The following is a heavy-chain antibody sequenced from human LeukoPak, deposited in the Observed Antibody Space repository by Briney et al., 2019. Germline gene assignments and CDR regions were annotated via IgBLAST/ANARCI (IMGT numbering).Heavy chain of an antibody. CDR1: GYSISSGYY. Sequence: SETLSLTCAVSGYSISSGYYWGWIRQPPGKGLEWIGYIYYSGSTNYNPSLKSRVTISVDTSKNQFSLKLSSVTAADTAVYYCARGRRGTIFGVVTSNGYLYYYYYMDVWGKGTTVTVSS. D-gene: IGHD3-3*01. J-gene: IGHJ6*03. V-gene: IGHV4-61*01. CDR3: ARGRRGTIFGVVTSNGYLYYYYYMDV. CDR2: IYYSGST.